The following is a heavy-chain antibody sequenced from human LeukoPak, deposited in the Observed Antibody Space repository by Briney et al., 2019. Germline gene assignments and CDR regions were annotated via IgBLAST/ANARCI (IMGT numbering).Heavy chain of an antibody. CDR3: AKDWGSYSVSDAFDI. CDR1: GFTFSEYW. V-gene: IGHV3-23*01. CDR2: ISGSGGST. Sequence: GGSLRLSCAASGFTFSEYWMTWVRKAPGKGLEWVSAISGSGGSTYYADSVKGRFTISRDNSKNTLYLQMNSLRAEDTAVYYCAKDWGSYSVSDAFDIWGQGTMVTVSS. J-gene: IGHJ3*02. D-gene: IGHD1-26*01.